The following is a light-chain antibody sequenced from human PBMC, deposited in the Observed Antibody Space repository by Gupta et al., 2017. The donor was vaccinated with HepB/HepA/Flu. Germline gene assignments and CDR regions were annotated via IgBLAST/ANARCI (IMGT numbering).Light chain of an antibody. Sequence: DIVMTQSPDSLAVSLGERATLNCKSSQSVLYSSNNKNYLAWYQQKPGQPPKLLIYWASTRESGVPDRFSGSGSGTDFTLTISSLQAEDVAVYYCQQYYSTPGTFGLGTKVEVK. CDR2: WAS. CDR3: QQYYSTPGT. J-gene: IGKJ1*01. CDR1: QSVLYSSNNKNY. V-gene: IGKV4-1*01.